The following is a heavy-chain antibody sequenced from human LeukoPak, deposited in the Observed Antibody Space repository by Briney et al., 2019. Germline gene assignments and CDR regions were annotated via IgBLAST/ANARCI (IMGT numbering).Heavy chain of an antibody. J-gene: IGHJ4*02. Sequence: GGSLRLSCAASGFTFSHFWVSWIRQAPGKGLEWVAYIKKTGSETYYVDSVKGRFTITRDNTRNSLFLQMYSLRAEDTAVYFCAREDGYCSGGNCYSYFDSWGQGTLVTVSS. CDR2: IKKTGSET. D-gene: IGHD2-15*01. CDR1: GFTFSHFW. CDR3: AREDGYCSGGNCYSYFDS. V-gene: IGHV3-7*01.